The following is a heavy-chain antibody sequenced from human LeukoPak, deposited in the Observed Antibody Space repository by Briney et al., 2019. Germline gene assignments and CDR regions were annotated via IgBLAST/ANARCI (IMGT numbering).Heavy chain of an antibody. CDR1: GYTFSNYG. CDR3: ARERPTTGSDY. V-gene: IGHV1-18*01. J-gene: IGHJ4*02. CDR2: ISAYNGNT. Sequence: ASVKVSCKASGYTFSNYGISWVRQAPGQGLEWMGWISAYNGNTNYAQKLQDRVTMTTDTSTSTAYIEVRTLRFGDTAVYYCARERPTTGSDYWGQGTLVTVSS. D-gene: IGHD1-14*01.